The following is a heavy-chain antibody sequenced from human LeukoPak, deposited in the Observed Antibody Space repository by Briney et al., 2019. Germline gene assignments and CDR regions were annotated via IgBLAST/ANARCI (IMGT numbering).Heavy chain of an antibody. D-gene: IGHD5-12*01. CDR1: GFTFSNFG. Sequence: GGSLRLSCAASGFTFSNFGMHWVRQAPGKGLEWGAVISDDGSNKYYADSVEGRFTISRDNAKNSLYLQMTSLRAEDTAVYYCARKVPLAIDYWGQGTLVTVSS. V-gene: IGHV3-30*12. J-gene: IGHJ4*02. CDR2: ISDDGSNK. CDR3: ARKVPLAIDY.